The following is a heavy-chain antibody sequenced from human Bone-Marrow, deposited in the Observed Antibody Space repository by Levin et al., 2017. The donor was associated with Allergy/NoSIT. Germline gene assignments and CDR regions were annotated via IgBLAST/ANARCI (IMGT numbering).Heavy chain of an antibody. Sequence: PLASVKVSCKASGGSFSNFAINWVRQAPGQGLEWMGKSIPILGITNYAQKFQGRVTITADISTTTAYMELSSLRSEDTAVYYCVSGNTANYGRMDVWGQGTTVTVS. J-gene: IGHJ6*02. V-gene: IGHV1-69*04. CDR3: VSGNTANYGRMDV. CDR1: GGSFSNFA. CDR2: SIPILGIT. D-gene: IGHD4/OR15-4a*01.